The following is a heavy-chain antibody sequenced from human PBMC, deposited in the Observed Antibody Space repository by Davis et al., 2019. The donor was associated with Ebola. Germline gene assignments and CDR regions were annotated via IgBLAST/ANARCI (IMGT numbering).Heavy chain of an antibody. CDR3: ARADIVVVPAAIGWGSGSYYPDV. J-gene: IGHJ6*04. CDR2: INSDGSST. CDR1: GFTFSSYW. Sequence: HTGGSLRLSCAASGFTFSSYWMHWVRQAPGKGLVWVSRINSDGSSTSYADSVKGRFTISRDNAKNSLYLQMNSLRAEDTAVYYCARADIVVVPAAIGWGSGSYYPDVWGKGTTVTVSS. D-gene: IGHD2-2*01. V-gene: IGHV3-74*01.